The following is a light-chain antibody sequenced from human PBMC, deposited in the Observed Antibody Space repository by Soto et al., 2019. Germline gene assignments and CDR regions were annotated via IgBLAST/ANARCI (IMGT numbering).Light chain of an antibody. CDR1: QNINTY. Sequence: EIVLTQSPATLSLSLGERATLSCRASQNINTYLVWYQQKPGQAPRLLIYDASKRATGIPARFSGSGSGTDFTLSISSLAPEDFALYYWQQRNSWTRAFGGGTKVEIK. V-gene: IGKV3-11*01. J-gene: IGKJ4*01. CDR2: DAS. CDR3: QQRNSWTRA.